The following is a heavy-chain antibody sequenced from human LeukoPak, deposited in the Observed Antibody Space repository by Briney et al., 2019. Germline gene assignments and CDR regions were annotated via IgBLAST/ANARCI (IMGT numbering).Heavy chain of an antibody. V-gene: IGHV3-66*02. CDR2: IYSGGGT. CDR1: GFTVSNNY. J-gene: IGHJ4*02. Sequence: GGSLRLSCAASGFTVSNNYMSWVRQAPGKGLEWVSVIYSGGGTNYANSVKGRFTVSRDNSKNTLYLQMNSLRAEDTAVYYCARSIGYGTFVYWGQGTLVTVSS. D-gene: IGHD5-12*01. CDR3: ARSIGYGTFVY.